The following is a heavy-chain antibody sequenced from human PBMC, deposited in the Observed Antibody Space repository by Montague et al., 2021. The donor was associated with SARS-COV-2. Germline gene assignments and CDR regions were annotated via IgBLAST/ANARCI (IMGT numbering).Heavy chain of an antibody. CDR3: ARDEDRGYNWNAHGMDV. D-gene: IGHD1-1*01. CDR1: GFTFSSYG. J-gene: IGHJ6*02. CDR2: IWYDGSNK. V-gene: IGHV3-33*01. Sequence: SLRLSCAASGFTFSSYGMHWVRQAPGKGLEWVAVIWYDGSNKYYADSVKGRFTISRDNSKNTLYLQMNSLRAEDTAVYYCARDEDRGYNWNAHGMDVWGQGTTVNVSS.